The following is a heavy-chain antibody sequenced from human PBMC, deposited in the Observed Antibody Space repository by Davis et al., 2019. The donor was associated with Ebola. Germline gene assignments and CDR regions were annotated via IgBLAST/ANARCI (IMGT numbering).Heavy chain of an antibody. J-gene: IGHJ3*02. Sequence: GESLKISCAASGFTFSSYSMNWVRQAPGKGLEWVAVISYDGSNKYYADSVKGRFTISRDNSKNTLYLQMNSLRAEDTAVYYCANLQAGAFDIWGQGTMVTVSS. CDR3: ANLQAGAFDI. V-gene: IGHV3-30*18. D-gene: IGHD4-11*01. CDR2: ISYDGSNK. CDR1: GFTFSSYS.